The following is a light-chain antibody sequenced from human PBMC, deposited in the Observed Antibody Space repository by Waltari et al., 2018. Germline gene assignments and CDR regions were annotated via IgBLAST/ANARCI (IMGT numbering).Light chain of an antibody. CDR3: QNHERLPAT. CDR1: QSGGRF. V-gene: IGKV3-20*01. CDR2: QAS. Sequence: ELVLTQSPGTLSLSPGERATLACRAIQSGGRFLAWYQHKPGHAPRLLIYQASNRATGIPDRFSGSGSGTDFSLTISRLEPEDFAVYYCQNHERLPATFGQGTKVEI. J-gene: IGKJ1*01.